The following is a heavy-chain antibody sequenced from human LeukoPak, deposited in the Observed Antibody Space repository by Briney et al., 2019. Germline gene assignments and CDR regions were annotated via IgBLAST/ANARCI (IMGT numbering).Heavy chain of an antibody. CDR3: ARDLGYCSGGSCYSGPNWFDP. J-gene: IGHJ5*02. V-gene: IGHV4-30-4*01. CDR1: GGSISSGDYY. Sequence: SETLSLTCTVPGGSISSGDYYWSWIRQPPGKGLEWIGYIYYSGSTYYNPSLKSRVTISVDTSKNQFSLKLSSVTAADTAVYYCARDLGYCSGGSCYSGPNWFDPWGQGTLVTVSS. D-gene: IGHD2-15*01. CDR2: IYYSGST.